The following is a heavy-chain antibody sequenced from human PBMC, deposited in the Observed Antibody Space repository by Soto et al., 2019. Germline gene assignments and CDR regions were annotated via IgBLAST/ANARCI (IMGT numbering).Heavy chain of an antibody. J-gene: IGHJ1*01. Sequence: ASVKVSCKASGYIFTAYSMHWVRQAPGQGLEWMGVVNPSGGSTNYAQKFQGRITMTRDTSTSTVYMDLSSLTSEDTAVYYCAREENCSDGICYSEYFQRWGQGALVTVS. D-gene: IGHD2-15*01. CDR2: VNPSGGST. V-gene: IGHV1-46*01. CDR3: AREENCSDGICYSEYFQR. CDR1: GYIFTAYS.